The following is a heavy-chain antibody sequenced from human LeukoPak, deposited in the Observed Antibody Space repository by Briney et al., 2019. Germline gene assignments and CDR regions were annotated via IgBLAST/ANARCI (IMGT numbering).Heavy chain of an antibody. J-gene: IGHJ4*02. CDR3: ARSFSEKFYFES. D-gene: IGHD1-26*01. CDR1: GGSISDYF. V-gene: IGHV4-59*08. CDR2: VFYNGST. Sequence: SETLSLTCTVSGGSISDYFWSWIRQPPGKGLEWVGYVFYNGSTNYNPSLKSRATISVDTSKNQVSLYLTSVTAADTAMYFCARSFSEKFYFESWGQGTLVTVSS.